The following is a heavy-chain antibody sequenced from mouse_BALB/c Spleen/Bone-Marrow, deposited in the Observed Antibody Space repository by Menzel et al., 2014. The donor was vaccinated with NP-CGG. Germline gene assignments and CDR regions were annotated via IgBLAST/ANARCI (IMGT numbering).Heavy chain of an antibody. D-gene: IGHD1-1*01. CDR1: GFTFXDYY. CDR3: ARGWITTGFAY. Sequence: EVKVVESGGGLVQPGGSLRLSCATSGFTFXDYYMSWVRQPPGKALEWLGFIRNKANGYTTEYSASVKGRFTISRDNSQSILYLQMNTLRAEDSATYYCARGWITTGFAYWGQGTLVTVSA. CDR2: IRNKANGYTT. V-gene: IGHV7-3*02. J-gene: IGHJ3*01.